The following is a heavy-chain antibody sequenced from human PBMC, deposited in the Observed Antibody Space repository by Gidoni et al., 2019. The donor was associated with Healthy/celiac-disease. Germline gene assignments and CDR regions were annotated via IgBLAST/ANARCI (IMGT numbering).Heavy chain of an antibody. J-gene: IGHJ6*02. D-gene: IGHD3-3*01. Sequence: QVQLQESGPGLVKPSETLSLTCTVSGGSISSYYWSWIRQPPGKGLEWIGYIYYSGSTNYNPSLKSRVTISVDTSKNQFSLKLSSVTAADTAVYYCARVLPNYDFWSGYYIRPHGMDVWGQGTTVTVSS. CDR2: IYYSGST. V-gene: IGHV4-59*01. CDR3: ARVLPNYDFWSGYYIRPHGMDV. CDR1: GGSISSYY.